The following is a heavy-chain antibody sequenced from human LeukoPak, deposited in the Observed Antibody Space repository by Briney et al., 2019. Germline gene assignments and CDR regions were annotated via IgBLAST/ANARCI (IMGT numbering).Heavy chain of an antibody. J-gene: IGHJ4*02. CDR1: TFSSYA. CDR2: ISGSGGST. V-gene: IGHV3-23*01. Sequence: TFSSYAMSWVRQXPXKXLEWVSAISGSGGSTSYADSVKGRFTISRDNSKNTLYLQMNSLRAEDTAVYYCAKDHGDYLSYWGQGTLVTVSS. CDR3: AKDHGDYLSY. D-gene: IGHD4-17*01.